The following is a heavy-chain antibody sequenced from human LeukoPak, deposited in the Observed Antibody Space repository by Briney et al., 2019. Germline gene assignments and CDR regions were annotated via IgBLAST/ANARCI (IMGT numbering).Heavy chain of an antibody. CDR3: ARDLSGDYVWGSYCSPFDY. J-gene: IGHJ4*02. CDR1: GDSVSSNSAA. Sequence: SQTLSLTCAISGDSVSSNSAAWNWIRQSPSRGLEWLGRTYYRSKWYNDYAVSVKSRITINPDTSKNQFSLQLNSVTPEDTAVYYCARDLSGDYVWGSYCSPFDYWGQGTLVTVSS. V-gene: IGHV6-1*01. D-gene: IGHD3-16*02. CDR2: TYYRSKWYN.